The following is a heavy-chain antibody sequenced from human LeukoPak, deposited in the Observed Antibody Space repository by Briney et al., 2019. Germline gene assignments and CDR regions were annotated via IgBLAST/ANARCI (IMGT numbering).Heavy chain of an antibody. CDR2: IYYSGST. J-gene: IGHJ4*02. D-gene: IGHD3-22*01. V-gene: IGHV4-30-4*01. CDR3: AREPLGAYYDSSGG. Sequence: SETLSLTCTVSGGSISSGDYYWSWIRQPPGKGLEWIGYIYYSGSTYYNPSLKSRVTISVDTSKNQFSLKLSSVTAADTAVYYCAREPLGAYYDSSGGWGQGTLVTVSS. CDR1: GGSISSGDYY.